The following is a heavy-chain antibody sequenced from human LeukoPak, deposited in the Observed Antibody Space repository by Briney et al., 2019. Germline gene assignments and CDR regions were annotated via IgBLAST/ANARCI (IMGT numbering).Heavy chain of an antibody. CDR2: ISSSSSYI. J-gene: IGHJ3*02. V-gene: IGHV3-21*01. Sequence: GGSLRLSCAASGFTFSSYSMNWVRQAPGKGLEWVSSISSSSSYIYYADSVKGRFTISRDNAKNSLYLQMNSLRAEDTAVYYCASNCGGDCYDAFDIWGQGTMVTVSS. CDR3: ASNCGGDCYDAFDI. CDR1: GFTFSSYS. D-gene: IGHD2-21*02.